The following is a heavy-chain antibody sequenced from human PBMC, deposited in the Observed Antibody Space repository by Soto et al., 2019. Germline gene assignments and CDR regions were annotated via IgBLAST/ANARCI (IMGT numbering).Heavy chain of an antibody. Sequence: QVQLVESGGGVVQPGRSLRLSCAASGFTFSSYAMHWVRQAPGKGLEWVAVISYDGSNKYYADSVKGRFTISRDNSKNTLYLQMNSLRAEDTDVYYCARAESIAAVYGMDVWGQGTTVTVSS. J-gene: IGHJ6*02. CDR3: ARAESIAAVYGMDV. V-gene: IGHV3-30-3*01. CDR1: GFTFSSYA. D-gene: IGHD6-6*01. CDR2: ISYDGSNK.